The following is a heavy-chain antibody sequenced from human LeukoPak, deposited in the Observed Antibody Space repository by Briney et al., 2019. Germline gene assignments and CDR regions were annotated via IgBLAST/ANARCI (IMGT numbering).Heavy chain of an antibody. D-gene: IGHD2-8*01. CDR1: GYTFTGYY. Sequence: ASVKVSCKASGYTFTGYYMHWVRQAPGQGLEWMGWINPNSGGTNYAQKFQGKVTMTRDTSISTAYMELSRLRSDDTAVYYCATRGTKYYYYGLDVWGQGTTVTVSS. V-gene: IGHV1-2*02. CDR2: INPNSGGT. CDR3: ATRGTKYYYYGLDV. J-gene: IGHJ6*02.